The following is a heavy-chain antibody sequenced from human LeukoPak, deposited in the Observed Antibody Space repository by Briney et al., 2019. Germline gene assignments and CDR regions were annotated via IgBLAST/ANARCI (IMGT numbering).Heavy chain of an antibody. J-gene: IGHJ5*02. CDR2: INPNSGGT. V-gene: IGHV1-2*02. Sequence: ASVKVSCKASGYTFTGYYMHWVRQAPGQGLEWMGWINPNSGGTNYAQKFQGRVTMTRDTSISTAYMELSRLRSDDTAVYYCARDRGGYYDSSGYYSVWFDPWGQGTLVTVSS. CDR1: GYTFTGYY. CDR3: ARDRGGYYDSSGYYSVWFDP. D-gene: IGHD3-22*01.